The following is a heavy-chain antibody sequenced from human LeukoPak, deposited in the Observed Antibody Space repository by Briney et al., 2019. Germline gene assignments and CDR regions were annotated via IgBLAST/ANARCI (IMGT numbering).Heavy chain of an antibody. CDR2: ISSSGSTI. J-gene: IGHJ6*02. D-gene: IGHD5-18*01. Sequence: PGGSLRLSCAASGFTFSSYEMNWVRQAPGKGLEWVSYISSSGSTIYYADSVKGRFTISRDNAKNSLYLQMNSLRAEDTAVYYCARDTAMGHYYYYGMDVWGQGTTVTVSS. CDR1: GFTFSSYE. CDR3: ARDTAMGHYYYYGMDV. V-gene: IGHV3-48*03.